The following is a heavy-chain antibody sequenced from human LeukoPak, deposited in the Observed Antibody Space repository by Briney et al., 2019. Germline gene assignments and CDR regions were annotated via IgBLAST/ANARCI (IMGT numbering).Heavy chain of an antibody. CDR1: GGSNSSSSYY. CDR2: MYYSGST. V-gene: IGHV4-39*01. D-gene: IGHD6-19*01. J-gene: IGHJ4*02. Sequence: PSETLSLTCIVSGGSNSSSSYYWGWIRQPPGKGLEWIGSMYYSGSTYYNPSLKSRVTISVDTSKIQFSLKLSSVTAADTAVYYCARLGGYSSGWYEHDSWGQGTLVTVSS. CDR3: ARLGGYSSGWYEHDS.